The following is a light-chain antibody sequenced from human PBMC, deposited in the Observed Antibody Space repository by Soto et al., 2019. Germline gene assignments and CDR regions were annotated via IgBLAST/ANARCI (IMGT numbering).Light chain of an antibody. CDR1: QSIRSN. CDR3: QQYNNWPPFT. Sequence: EIVMTQSPATLSVSPGERATLSCRASQSIRSNLAWYQQKPGQAPRLLIYGASTRATGIPARFSGSGSGTEFTLSITSLQSEEFAVYYCQQYNNWPPFTFGPGTKVEIK. CDR2: GAS. V-gene: IGKV3-15*01. J-gene: IGKJ3*01.